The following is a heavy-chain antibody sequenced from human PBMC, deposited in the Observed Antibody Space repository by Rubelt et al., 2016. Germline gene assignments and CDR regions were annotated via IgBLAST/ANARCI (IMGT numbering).Heavy chain of an antibody. J-gene: IGHJ6*02. D-gene: IGHD3-10*01. Sequence: GGGLIQPGGSLRLSCAASGFTVSSNYMSWVRQAPGKGLEWVSVIYSCGSTYYADSVKGRFTISRDNSKNTLYLQMNSLRAEDTAVYYCARDLLLVVRGVIIYGMDVWGQGTTVTVSS. V-gene: IGHV3-66*03. CDR3: ARDLLLVVRGVIIYGMDV. CDR1: GFTVSSNY. CDR2: IYSCGST.